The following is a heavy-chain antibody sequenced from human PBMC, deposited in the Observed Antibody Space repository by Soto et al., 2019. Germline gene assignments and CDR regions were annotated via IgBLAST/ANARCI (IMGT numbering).Heavy chain of an antibody. CDR3: ARDSRNYRLSSRNWFDP. J-gene: IGHJ5*02. CDR1: GYTFTGYY. D-gene: IGHD1-7*01. CDR2: INPNSGGT. Sequence: ASVKVSCKASGYTFTGYYMHWVRQAPGQGLEWMGWINPNSGGTNYAQKFQGRVTMTRDTSISTAYMELSRLRSDDTAVYYCARDSRNYRLSSRNWFDPWGQGNLVTVSS. V-gene: IGHV1-2*02.